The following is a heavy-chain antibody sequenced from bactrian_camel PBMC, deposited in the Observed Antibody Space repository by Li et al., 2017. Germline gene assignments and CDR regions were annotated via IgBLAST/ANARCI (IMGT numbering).Heavy chain of an antibody. D-gene: IGHD2*01. J-gene: IGHJ4*01. V-gene: IGHV3-2*01. CDR1: GFTFSTFSRTYY. CDR3: AKDSCGDRYCDGP. Sequence: VQLVESGGGLVQPGGSLRLSCATSGFTFSTFSRTYYMNWVRQAPGKGLEWVASIYTGGSITYYSDSLKGRFTVSSDNAKNMLYLQMNSLKPGDTAMYYCAKDSCGDRYCDGPRGQGTQVTVS. CDR2: IYTGGSIT.